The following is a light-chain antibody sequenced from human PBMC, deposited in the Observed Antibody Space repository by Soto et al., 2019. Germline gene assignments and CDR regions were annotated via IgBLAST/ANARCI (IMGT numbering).Light chain of an antibody. CDR3: CSYAGSRTLV. V-gene: IGLV2-23*01. CDR2: EGN. Sequence: QSALTQPASMSGSPGQSITISCTGTSSDVGISNLVSWYQQHPGKAPKLMIYEGNKRPSRVSNRFSGSKSGNTASLTISGLQADDEADYYCCSYAGSRTLVFGGGTKLTVL. CDR1: SSDVGISNL. J-gene: IGLJ2*01.